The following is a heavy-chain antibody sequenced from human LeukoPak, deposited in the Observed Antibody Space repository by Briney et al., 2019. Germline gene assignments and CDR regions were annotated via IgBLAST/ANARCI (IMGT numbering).Heavy chain of an antibody. D-gene: IGHD3-10*01. CDR2: ISYDGSNK. CDR1: GFTFSSYG. Sequence: HPGGSLRLSCAASGFTFSSYGMHWVRQAPGKGLEWVAVISYDGSNKYYADSVKGRFTISRDNSKNTLNLQMNSLRAEDTAVYYCAKALNVAMVRGVITRDFDYWGQGTLVTVSS. V-gene: IGHV3-30*18. J-gene: IGHJ4*02. CDR3: AKALNVAMVRGVITRDFDY.